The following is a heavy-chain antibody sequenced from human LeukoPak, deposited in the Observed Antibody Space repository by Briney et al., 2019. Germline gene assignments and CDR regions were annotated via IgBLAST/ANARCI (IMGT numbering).Heavy chain of an antibody. J-gene: IGHJ4*02. CDR1: GGSISDYY. D-gene: IGHD3-10*01. CDR3: ARERDRRENPYGLKHFEY. CDR2: IFRSGST. V-gene: IGHV4-4*07. Sequence: SSETLSLTCNLSGGSISDYYWNWIRQPAGKGLEWIGRIFRSGSTDYNPSLKSRVAMSVDTSRNQFSLALSSVTAADTAVYYCARERDRRENPYGLKHFEYWGRGTLVTVSS.